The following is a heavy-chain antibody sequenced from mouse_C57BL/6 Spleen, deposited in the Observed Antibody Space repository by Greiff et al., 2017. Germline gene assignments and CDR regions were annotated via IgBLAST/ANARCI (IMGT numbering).Heavy chain of an antibody. D-gene: IGHD1-1*01. V-gene: IGHV1-63*01. J-gene: IGHJ4*01. CDR3: ARFYYYGSSDAMDY. CDR1: GYTFTNYW. Sequence: QVQLQQSGAELVRPGTSVKMSCKASGYTFTNYWIGWAKQRPGHGLEWIGDIYPGGGYTNYNEKFKGKATLTADKSSSPAYMQFSSLTSEDSAIYYCARFYYYGSSDAMDYWGQGTSVTVSS. CDR2: IYPGGGYT.